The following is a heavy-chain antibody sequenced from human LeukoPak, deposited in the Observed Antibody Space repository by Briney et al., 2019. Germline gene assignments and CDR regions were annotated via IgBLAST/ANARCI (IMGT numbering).Heavy chain of an antibody. D-gene: IGHD3-16*01. Sequence: PSETLSLTCTVSGGSISRYYWSWIRQPPGKVLEWIGYIFYNGGTKYSPSLKSRVTISVDTSKNQFSLNLTSVTAADTAVYYCARHHYDYLWGNSAFDIWGQGTLVTVSS. CDR3: ARHHYDYLWGNSAFDI. CDR2: IFYNGGT. V-gene: IGHV4-59*08. CDR1: GGSISRYY. J-gene: IGHJ3*02.